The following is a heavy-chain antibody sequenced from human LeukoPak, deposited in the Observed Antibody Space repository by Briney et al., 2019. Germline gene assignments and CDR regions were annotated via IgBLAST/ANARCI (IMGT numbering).Heavy chain of an antibody. CDR2: IYYSGST. Sequence: SETLSLTCTVSGGSISSYYWSWLRQPPGKGLEWIGYIYYSGSTNYNPSLKSRVTISVDTSKNQFSLKLSSVTAADTAVYYCASDYDSRDYYYYYMDVWGKGTTVTVSS. CDR3: ASDYDSRDYYYYYMDV. D-gene: IGHD3-3*01. CDR1: GGSISSYY. V-gene: IGHV4-59*01. J-gene: IGHJ6*03.